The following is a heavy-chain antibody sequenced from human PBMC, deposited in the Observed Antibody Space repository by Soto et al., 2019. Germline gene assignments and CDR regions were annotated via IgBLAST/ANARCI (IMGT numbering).Heavy chain of an antibody. CDR2: ISYDGSTK. CDR3: TGEVASGY. V-gene: IGHV3-30*03. D-gene: IGHD2-8*02. CDR1: GFTFSSYG. J-gene: IGHJ4*02. Sequence: QVQLVESGGGVVQPGRSLRLSCAASGFTFSSYGMHLVRQAPGKGLEWVAVISYDGSTKYYADSVKGRFTISRDNSRNTLYLEMNSLRADDTAVYYCTGEVASGYWGQGTLVTVSS.